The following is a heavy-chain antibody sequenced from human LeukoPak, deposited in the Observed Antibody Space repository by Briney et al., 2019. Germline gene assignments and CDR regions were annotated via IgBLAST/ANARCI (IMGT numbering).Heavy chain of an antibody. D-gene: IGHD3-10*01. CDR1: GFTFSSYA. Sequence: GGSLRLSCAASGFTFSSYAMHWVRQAPGKGLEWVAVISYDGSNKYYADSVKGRFTISRDNSKNTLYLQMNSLRAEDTAVYYCASLLFGSFQHWGEGTLVTVSS. CDR2: ISYDGSNK. J-gene: IGHJ1*01. V-gene: IGHV3-30-3*01. CDR3: ASLLFGSFQH.